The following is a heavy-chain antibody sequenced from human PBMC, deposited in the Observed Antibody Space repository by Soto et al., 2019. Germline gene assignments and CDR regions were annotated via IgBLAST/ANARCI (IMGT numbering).Heavy chain of an antibody. CDR3: AHRRRGYRYGYYFDY. D-gene: IGHD5-18*01. Sequence: QITLKESGPTLVKPTQTLTLTCTFSGFSLSTSGVNVGWIRQPPGKALEWLALIYWDDAKRYSPSLKNRLTITKHPSKNQVVLTLTTIDPVDTATYYCAHRRRGYRYGYYFDYCGQGTLVTVSS. J-gene: IGHJ4*02. V-gene: IGHV2-5*02. CDR1: GFSLSTSGVN. CDR2: IYWDDAK.